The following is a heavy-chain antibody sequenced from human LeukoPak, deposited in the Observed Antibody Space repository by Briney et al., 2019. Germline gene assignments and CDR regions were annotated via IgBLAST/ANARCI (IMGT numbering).Heavy chain of an antibody. CDR3: ARGRKEVVAATPPRINWFDP. Sequence: PSETLSLTCAVYGGSFSGYYWSWIRQPPGKGLEWIGEINHSGSTNYNPSLKSRVTISVDTSKNQFSLKLSSVTAADTAVYHCARGRKEVVAATPPRINWFDPWGQGTLVTVSS. V-gene: IGHV4-34*01. CDR1: GGSFSGYY. D-gene: IGHD2-15*01. CDR2: INHSGST. J-gene: IGHJ5*02.